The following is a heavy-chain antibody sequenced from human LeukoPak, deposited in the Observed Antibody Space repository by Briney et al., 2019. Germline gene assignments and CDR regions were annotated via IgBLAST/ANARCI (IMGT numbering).Heavy chain of an antibody. CDR1: GFTFRNYW. V-gene: IGHV3-7*03. D-gene: IGHD3-16*02. CDR2: INEGGNEK. CDR3: AKDKFGGVIVPDY. Sequence: GGSLRLSCAASGFTFRNYWMSWVRQVPGKGLEWVVNINEGGNEKNYVDSVKGRFTASRDNAKNSLYLQMNSLRAEDTALYYCAKDKFGGVIVPDYWGQGTLVTVSS. J-gene: IGHJ4*02.